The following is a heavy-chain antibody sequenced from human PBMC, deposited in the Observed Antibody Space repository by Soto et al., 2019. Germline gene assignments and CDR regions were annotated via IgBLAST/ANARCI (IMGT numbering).Heavy chain of an antibody. CDR1: GLTFSRFA. V-gene: IGHV3-23*01. CDR3: AKDKGPGSYTNWCFDA. CDR2: IHGSGAIT. D-gene: IGHD3-10*01. Sequence: EVQVLQSGGGLVQPGGSLRLSCAASGLTFSRFAMSWVRQAPGKGLEWVATIHGSGAITNYADSVRGRFTISRDNSKDTMYLQLNTLRVEDTAVYYCAKDKGPGSYTNWCFDAWGRGTLVTVSS. J-gene: IGHJ2*01.